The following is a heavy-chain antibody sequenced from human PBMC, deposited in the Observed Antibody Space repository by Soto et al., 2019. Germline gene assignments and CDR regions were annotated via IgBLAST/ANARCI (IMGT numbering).Heavy chain of an antibody. CDR2: IYYSGST. Sequence: QVQLQESGPGLVKPSQTLSLTCTVSGGSISSGGYYWSWIRQHPGKGLEWIGYIYYSGSTYYNPTLKRRVTISVDTSKNQFTLKLSSVTAADTAVDYCARSVVKELRYDYWGHGTLVTDS. J-gene: IGHJ4*01. V-gene: IGHV4-31*03. D-gene: IGHD1-26*01. CDR3: ARSVVKELRYDY. CDR1: GGSISSGGYY.